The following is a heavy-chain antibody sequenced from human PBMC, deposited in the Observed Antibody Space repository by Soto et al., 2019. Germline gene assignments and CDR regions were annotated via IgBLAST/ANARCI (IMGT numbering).Heavy chain of an antibody. CDR3: AKDWGRAAAGTLVS. CDR1: GFTFSSYG. J-gene: IGHJ4*02. V-gene: IGHV3-30*18. D-gene: IGHD6-13*01. CDR2: ISYDGSNK. Sequence: QVQLVESGGGVVQPGRSLRLSCAASGFTFSSYGMHWVRQAPGKGLEWVAVISYDGSNKYYADSVKGRFTISRDNSKNTLYLQKNSLRAEDTAVYYCAKDWGRAAAGTLVSWGQGTLVTVSS.